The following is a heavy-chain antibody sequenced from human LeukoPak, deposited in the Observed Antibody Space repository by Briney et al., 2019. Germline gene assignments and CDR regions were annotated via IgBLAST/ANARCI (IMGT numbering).Heavy chain of an antibody. CDR1: EYSFTSNW. CDR3: ARQRFTMRAYAGNWFDP. D-gene: IGHD3-10*01. J-gene: IGHJ5*02. CDR2: IYHGDSDT. Sequence: HGESLKISCKGSEYSFTSNWIGWVRQMPGKGLEWMGIIYHGDSDTRYSPSFQDQVTISADKSISTAYLQWSSLKASDTAMYYCARQRFTMRAYAGNWFDPWGQGTLVTVSS. V-gene: IGHV5-51*01.